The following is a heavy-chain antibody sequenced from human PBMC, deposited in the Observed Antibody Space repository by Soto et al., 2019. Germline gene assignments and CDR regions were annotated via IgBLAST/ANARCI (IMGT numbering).Heavy chain of an antibody. CDR3: ARLGDYFDY. V-gene: IGHV4-39*01. CDR2: IYYSGST. D-gene: IGHD3-10*01. Sequence: SETLSLTCTVSGGSISSSSYYWGWIRQPPGKGLEWIGSIYYSGSTYYNPSLKSRVTISVDTSKNQFSLKLSSVTAADTAVYYCARLGDYFDYWGQGTLVTVSS. CDR1: GGSISSSSYY. J-gene: IGHJ4*02.